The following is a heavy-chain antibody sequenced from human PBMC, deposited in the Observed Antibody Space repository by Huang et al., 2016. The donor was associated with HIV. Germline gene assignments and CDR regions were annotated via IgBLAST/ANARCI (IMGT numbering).Heavy chain of an antibody. V-gene: IGHV3-30-3*01. D-gene: IGHD2-8*01. J-gene: IGHJ4*02. Sequence: QVQLVESGGGVVQPGRSLRLSCAASGFTFSSYAMHWVRQAPGKGVGWVAVISYDGSNKYYADSVKGRFTISRDNSKNTLYLQMNSLRAEDTAVYYCARGSRSNGVSSFDYWGQGTLVTVSS. CDR1: GFTFSSYA. CDR2: ISYDGSNK. CDR3: ARGSRSNGVSSFDY.